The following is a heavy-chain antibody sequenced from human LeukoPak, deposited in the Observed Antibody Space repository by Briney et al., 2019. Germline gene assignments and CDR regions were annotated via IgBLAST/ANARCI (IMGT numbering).Heavy chain of an antibody. D-gene: IGHD2-2*01. J-gene: IGHJ6*03. CDR3: AKAECSCTSCLYYYSYYTYV. CDR1: GFTFNSYN. CDR2: ISYDKSNK. Sequence: GGSLRLSCAASGFTFNSYNMHWLRQAPGKGQERMTDISYDKSNKYYADYVKGRFTISRDNSKNTLYLQMNNLRAEDTAVYYCAKAECSCTSCLYYYSYYTYVWGKRTTVTVSS. V-gene: IGHV3-30*18.